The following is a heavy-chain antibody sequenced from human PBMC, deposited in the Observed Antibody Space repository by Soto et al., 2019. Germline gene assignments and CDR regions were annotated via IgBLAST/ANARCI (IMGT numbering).Heavy chain of an antibody. V-gene: IGHV3-23*01. CDR2: ISGSGAST. CDR3: AKPSIGITAAYGMDV. J-gene: IGHJ6*02. D-gene: IGHD6-13*01. CDR1: GFTFSTYA. Sequence: EVQLLESGGGLVQPGGSLRLSCAASGFTFSTYAMNWVRQAPGKGLEWVSAISGSGASTYYADSVKGRFTISRDNSKNTLSLQINSLRAEDTAVYYCAKPSIGITAAYGMDVWGQGTTVTVSS.